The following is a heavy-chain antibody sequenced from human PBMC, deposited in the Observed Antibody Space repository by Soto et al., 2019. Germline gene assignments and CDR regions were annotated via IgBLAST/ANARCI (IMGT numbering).Heavy chain of an antibody. CDR2: IYYSGST. CDR1: GGSISSSSYY. Sequence: SETLSLTCTVSGGSISSSSYYWGWIRQPPGKGLERIGSIYYSGSTYYNPSLKSRVTISVDTSKNQFSLKLSSVTAADTAVYYCARNSYSYDTTPYYYYYYGMDVWGQGTTVTVSS. D-gene: IGHD5-18*01. V-gene: IGHV4-39*01. CDR3: ARNSYSYDTTPYYYYYYGMDV. J-gene: IGHJ6*02.